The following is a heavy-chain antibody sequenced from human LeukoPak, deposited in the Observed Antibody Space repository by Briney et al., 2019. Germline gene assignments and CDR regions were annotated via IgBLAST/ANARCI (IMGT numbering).Heavy chain of an antibody. V-gene: IGHV1-18*01. CDR3: ARDSDFWSGPGIRFDP. Sequence: ASVKVSCKASGYTFTSYGISWVRQAPGQGLEWMGWISAYNGNTNYAQKLQGRVTMTTDTSTSTAYMELRSLRSDDTAVYYCARDSDFWSGPGIRFDPWGQGTLVTVSP. D-gene: IGHD3-3*01. CDR1: GYTFTSYG. CDR2: ISAYNGNT. J-gene: IGHJ5*02.